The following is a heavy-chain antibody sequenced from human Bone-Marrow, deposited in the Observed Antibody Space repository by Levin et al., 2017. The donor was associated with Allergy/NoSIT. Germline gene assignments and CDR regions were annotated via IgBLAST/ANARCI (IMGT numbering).Heavy chain of an antibody. CDR3: ARLPEGYDGLGSYFAPFDY. CDR2: IFSNDEK. V-gene: IGHV2-26*01. Sequence: VSGPTLVKPTETLTLTCTVSGFSLSNARMGVSWIRQPPGKALEWLAHIFSNDEKSYSTSLKTRLTISKDTSKSQVVLTMTNMDPVDTATYYCARLPEGYDGLGSYFAPFDYWGQGTLVTVSS. D-gene: IGHD3-10*01. J-gene: IGHJ4*02. CDR1: GFSLSNARMG.